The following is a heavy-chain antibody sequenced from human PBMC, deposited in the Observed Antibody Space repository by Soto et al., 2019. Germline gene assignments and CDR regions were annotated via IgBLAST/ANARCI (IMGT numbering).Heavy chain of an antibody. V-gene: IGHV4-59*01. D-gene: IGHD3-9*01. J-gene: IGHJ4*02. Sequence: PSETLSLTCTVSGGSISSYYWSWIRQPPGKGLEWIGYIYYSGSTNYNPSLKNRVTISVDTSKNQFSLKLSSVTAADTAVYYCARGVRLRYFDWLSFPDYFDYWGQGTLVTVSS. CDR2: IYYSGST. CDR1: GGSISSYY. CDR3: ARGVRLRYFDWLSFPDYFDY.